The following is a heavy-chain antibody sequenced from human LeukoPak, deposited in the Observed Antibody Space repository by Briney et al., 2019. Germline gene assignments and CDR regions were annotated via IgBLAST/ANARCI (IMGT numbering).Heavy chain of an antibody. V-gene: IGHV3-7*01. D-gene: IGHD4-23*01. CDR3: ARDGFAVAYDY. CDR2: IKEDGSEK. J-gene: IGHJ4*02. CDR1: GFSLTRYW. Sequence: GGSPRLSCAASGFSLTRYWMSWVRQAPGKGLEWVAKIKEDGSEKNYADSVKGRFTISRDNAKNSLYLQMNSLRVEDTAVYYCARDGFAVAYDYWGQGTLVTVSS.